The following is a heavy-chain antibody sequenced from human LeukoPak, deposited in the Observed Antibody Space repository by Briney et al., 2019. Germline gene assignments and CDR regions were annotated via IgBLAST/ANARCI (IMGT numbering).Heavy chain of an antibody. D-gene: IGHD3-3*01. V-gene: IGHV4-59*01. CDR2: IYYSGST. CDR3: ARGYDFWSGLYHYYGMDV. CDR1: GGSISSYY. Sequence: PSETLSLTCTVSGGSISSYYWSWIRQPPGKGLEWIGYIYYSGSTNYNPSLKSRVTISVDTSKNQFSLKLSSVTAADTAVYYCARGYDFWSGLYHYYGMDVWGQGTTVTVSS. J-gene: IGHJ6*02.